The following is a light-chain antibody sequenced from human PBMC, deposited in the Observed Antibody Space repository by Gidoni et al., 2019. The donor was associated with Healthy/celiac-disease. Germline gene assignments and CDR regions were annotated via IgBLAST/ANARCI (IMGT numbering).Light chain of an antibody. V-gene: IGLV1-44*01. J-gene: IGLJ2*01. Sequence: QSVLTQPPSASGTPGPRVTISCSGSSSTIGSNTVNWYQPLPGTAPKLLIYSNNQRPSGVPDRFSGSKSGTSASLAISGLQSEDEADYYCAAWDDSLNGHVVFGGGTKLTVL. CDR2: SNN. CDR1: SSTIGSNT. CDR3: AAWDDSLNGHVV.